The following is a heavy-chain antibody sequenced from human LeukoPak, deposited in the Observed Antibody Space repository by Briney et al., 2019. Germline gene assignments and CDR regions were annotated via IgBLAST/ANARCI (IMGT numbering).Heavy chain of an antibody. Sequence: GGSLRLSCAASGFTFSSYSMNWVRQAPGKGLEWVSSISSSSSYIYYADSVKGRFTISRDNAKNSLYLQMNSLRAEDTAVYYCARDLVTRRRPYYYYMDAWGKGTTVTVSS. J-gene: IGHJ6*03. CDR3: ARDLVTRRRPYYYYMDA. CDR1: GFTFSSYS. CDR2: ISSSSSYI. D-gene: IGHD4-17*01. V-gene: IGHV3-21*01.